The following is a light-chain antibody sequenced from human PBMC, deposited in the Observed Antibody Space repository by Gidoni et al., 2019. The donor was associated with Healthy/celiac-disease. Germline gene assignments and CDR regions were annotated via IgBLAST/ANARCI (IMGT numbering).Light chain of an antibody. CDR3: QQSYSTPLT. Sequence: DIQMTQSPSSLSASVGDRVTITCLASQSISSYLNWYQQKPGKAPKLLIYAASSLQSGGPSRFSGSGSGTDFTLTISSLQPEDFATYYCQQSYSTPLTVGGGTKVEIK. V-gene: IGKV1-39*01. CDR1: QSISSY. CDR2: AAS. J-gene: IGKJ4*01.